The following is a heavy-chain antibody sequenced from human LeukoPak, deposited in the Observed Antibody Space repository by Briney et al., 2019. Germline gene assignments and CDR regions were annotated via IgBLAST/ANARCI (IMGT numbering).Heavy chain of an antibody. CDR2: ISAYNGNT. CDR3: ARGGGYCSGGSCYLDAFDI. Sequence: ASVKVSCKASGYTFTSHGIHWVRQAPGQGLEWMGRISAYNGNTNYAQKFQGRVTMTTDTSTSTAYMEVRSLRSDDTAVYYCARGGGYCSGGSCYLDAFDIWGQGTMVTVSS. CDR1: GYTFTSHG. D-gene: IGHD2-15*01. V-gene: IGHV1-18*01. J-gene: IGHJ3*02.